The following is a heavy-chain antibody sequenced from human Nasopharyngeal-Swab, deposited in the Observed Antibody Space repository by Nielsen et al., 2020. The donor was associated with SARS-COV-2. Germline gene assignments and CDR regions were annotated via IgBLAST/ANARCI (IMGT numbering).Heavy chain of an antibody. CDR3: ARDRGYSYGYSYYYCGMDV. D-gene: IGHD5-18*01. CDR1: GFTFSSYG. Sequence: GESLKISCAASGFTFSSYGMHWVRQAPGKGLEWVAVIWYDGSNKYYADSVKGRFTISRDNSKNTLYLQMNSLRAEDTAVYYCARDRGYSYGYSYYYCGMDVWGQGTTVTVSS. V-gene: IGHV3-33*01. CDR2: IWYDGSNK. J-gene: IGHJ6*02.